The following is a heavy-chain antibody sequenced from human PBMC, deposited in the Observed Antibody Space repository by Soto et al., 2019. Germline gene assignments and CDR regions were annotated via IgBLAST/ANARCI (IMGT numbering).Heavy chain of an antibody. Sequence: LQVRWSGSGYNFINYWVGWVRQIPGKGLEWMGIIYPGDSDTRYSPSFQGQVTISADKSNSTAYLQWSSLKASDTAMYYCASRGDIAVAGTSAFDIWGQGTMVTVSS. D-gene: IGHD6-19*01. CDR2: IYPGDSDT. CDR3: ASRGDIAVAGTSAFDI. V-gene: IGHV5-51*01. CDR1: GYNFINYW. J-gene: IGHJ3*02.